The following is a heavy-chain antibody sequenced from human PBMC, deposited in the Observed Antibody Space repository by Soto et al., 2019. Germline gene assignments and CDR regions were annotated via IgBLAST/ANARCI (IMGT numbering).Heavy chain of an antibody. V-gene: IGHV3-30*03. Sequence: QVQLVEAGGGVVQPGRSLRLSCSASGFTFSSYAMHWVRQAPGKGLEWVAVISYGGTNIDYADSVKGRFSISRDNSKNTLSLQIDSLGPEDTAIYYCARDPHSTWVRLWGPFDYWGPGTLVTVSS. J-gene: IGHJ4*02. CDR3: ARDPHSTWVRLWGPFDY. D-gene: IGHD3-16*01. CDR2: ISYGGTNI. CDR1: GFTFSSYA.